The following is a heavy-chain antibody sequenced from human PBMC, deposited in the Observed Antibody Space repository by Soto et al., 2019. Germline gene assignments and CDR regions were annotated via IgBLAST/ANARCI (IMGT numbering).Heavy chain of an antibody. CDR2: ISSSSSYI. CDR3: AVYCSSTSCPAHFDY. J-gene: IGHJ4*02. CDR1: GFTFSSYS. Sequence: PGGALRLSCAASGFTFSSYSMNWVRQAPGKGLEWVSSISSSSSYIYYADSVKGRFTISRDNAKNSLYLQMNSLRAGDAAVYYCAVYCSSTSCPAHFDYWGQGTLVTVSS. V-gene: IGHV3-21*01. D-gene: IGHD2-2*01.